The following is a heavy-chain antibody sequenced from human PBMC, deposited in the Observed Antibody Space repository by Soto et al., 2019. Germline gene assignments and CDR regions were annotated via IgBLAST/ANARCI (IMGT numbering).Heavy chain of an antibody. J-gene: IGHJ4*02. D-gene: IGHD5-18*01. CDR2: ISGSGGST. Sequence: EVQLLESGGGLVQPGGSLRLSCAASGFTFRSYAMSWVRQAPGKGLEWVPAISGSGGSTYYADSVKGRFTNSRDNSKNTLYLQTNSLRAVDTAVYYCAKETRWLWLGYIGYWGQGTLVTVSS. CDR3: AKETRWLWLGYIGY. CDR1: GFTFRSYA. V-gene: IGHV3-23*01.